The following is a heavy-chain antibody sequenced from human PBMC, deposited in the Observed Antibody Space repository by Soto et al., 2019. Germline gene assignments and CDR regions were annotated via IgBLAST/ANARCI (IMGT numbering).Heavy chain of an antibody. Sequence: GGSLRLSCAGSGFTLTRSAVSWVRQAPGKGLEWVSGISAGGGGTYYADSVKGRFTISRDVAKNTLYLQMNSLRAEDTAVYYCARERSERSYYYYGMDVWGQGTTVTVSS. CDR2: ISAGGGGT. D-gene: IGHD1-1*01. CDR3: ARERSERSYYYYGMDV. J-gene: IGHJ6*02. CDR1: GFTLTRSA. V-gene: IGHV3-23*01.